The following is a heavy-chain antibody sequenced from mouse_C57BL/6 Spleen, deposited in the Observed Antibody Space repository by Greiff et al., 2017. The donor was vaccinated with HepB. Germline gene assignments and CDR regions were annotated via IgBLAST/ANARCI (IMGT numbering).Heavy chain of an antibody. V-gene: IGHV1-81*01. Sequence: VKLMESGAELARPGASVKLSCKASGYTFTSYGISWVKQRTGQGLEWIGEIYPRSGNTYYNEKFKGKATLTADKSSSTAYMELRSLTSEDSAVYFCARSGFITTVVEEGYWGQGTTLTVSS. CDR3: ARSGFITTVVEEGY. D-gene: IGHD1-1*01. CDR2: IYPRSGNT. CDR1: GYTFTSYG. J-gene: IGHJ2*01.